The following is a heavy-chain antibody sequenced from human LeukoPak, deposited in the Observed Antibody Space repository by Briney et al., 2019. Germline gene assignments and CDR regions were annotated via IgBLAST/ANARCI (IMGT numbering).Heavy chain of an antibody. D-gene: IGHD3-3*01. CDR2: INPNCGGT. CDR3: ARDGRVLRFLGNWFDP. V-gene: IGHV1-2*02. CDR1: GYTFTGYY. Sequence: SSVKVSCKASGYTFTGYYMHWVRQAPGQGLEWMGLINPNCGGTKYAQKFQGRVTMTRDTSISTAYMELSRLTSDDTAVYYCARDGRVLRFLGNWFDPWGQGTLVTVPS. J-gene: IGHJ5*02.